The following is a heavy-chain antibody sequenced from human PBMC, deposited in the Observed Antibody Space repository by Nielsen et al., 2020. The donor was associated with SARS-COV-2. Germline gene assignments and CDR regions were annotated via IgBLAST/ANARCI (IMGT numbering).Heavy chain of an antibody. CDR1: GFTFSTYT. CDR2: IASSDKTT. J-gene: IGHJ4*02. CDR3: AREGRNLPLNY. Sequence: GESLKISCAASGFTFSTYTMSWVRQAPGKGLEWVSYIASSDKTTYYADSVKGRFTISRENAKNSLYLQMNSLRAEDTAVYYCAREGRNLPLNYWGQGTLVTVSS. V-gene: IGHV3-48*01.